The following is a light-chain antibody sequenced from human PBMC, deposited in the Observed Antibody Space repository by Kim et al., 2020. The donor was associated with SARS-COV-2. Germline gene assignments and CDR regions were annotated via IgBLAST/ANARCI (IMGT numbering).Light chain of an antibody. J-gene: IGLJ2*01. CDR2: EDS. V-gene: IGLV3-1*01. CDR1: KWGNNY. Sequence: VSPGQTASFTGPGVKWGNNYASCFQQRPGQSPVLVISEDSRRPSGIPERFFGSNSGNTATLIISGTQAMDEADYFCQAWDSDTAIFGGGTQLTVL. CDR3: QAWDSDTAI.